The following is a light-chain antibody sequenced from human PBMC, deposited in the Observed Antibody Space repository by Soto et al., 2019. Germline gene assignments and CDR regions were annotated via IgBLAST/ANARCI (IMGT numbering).Light chain of an antibody. CDR3: QQANSFPIT. Sequence: DIQMPQSPSSVSASVGDRVTITCRASQGISSLLAWYQQKPGKAPKLLIYAASSSQSGVPSRFSGSGSGTDFTLTISSLQPEDFATYHCQQANSFPITFGQGTRLEIK. CDR2: AAS. CDR1: QGISSL. V-gene: IGKV1-12*01. J-gene: IGKJ5*01.